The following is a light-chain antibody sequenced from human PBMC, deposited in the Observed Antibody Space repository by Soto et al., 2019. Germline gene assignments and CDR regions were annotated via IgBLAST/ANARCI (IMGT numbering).Light chain of an antibody. Sequence: EIVLTQSPATLSLSPGERATLSCRASQSVSSNLAWYQQKPGQAPRLLIYGASTRATGIPARFSGSGSGTEFTLTISSLQSEDFAVYYCQQRSNWPPVTFGGGTKVDIK. J-gene: IGKJ4*01. V-gene: IGKV3-15*01. CDR1: QSVSSN. CDR2: GAS. CDR3: QQRSNWPPVT.